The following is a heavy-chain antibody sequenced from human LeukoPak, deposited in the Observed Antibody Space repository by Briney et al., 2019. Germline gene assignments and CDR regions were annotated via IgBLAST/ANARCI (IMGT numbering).Heavy chain of an antibody. CDR2: ITGSGGST. Sequence: GASLRLSCAASGFTFSNYAMSWVRQAPGKGLEWVSAITGSGGSTWYADSVKGHFTISRDNSKSTLYLQMNSLGAEDTAVYYCTKGGDYVGLTVYYASACWGQGTLVTVSS. J-gene: IGHJ4*02. CDR1: GFTFSNYA. D-gene: IGHD3-9*01. V-gene: IGHV3-23*01. CDR3: TKGGDYVGLTVYYASAC.